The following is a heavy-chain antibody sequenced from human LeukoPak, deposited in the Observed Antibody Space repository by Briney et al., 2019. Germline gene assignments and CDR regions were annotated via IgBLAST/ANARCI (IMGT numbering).Heavy chain of an antibody. CDR1: GFTVSSNY. CDR3: AREVGLVRGVAVAFDI. V-gene: IGHV3-66*01. J-gene: IGHJ3*02. Sequence: GGSLSLSCAVSGFTVSSNYMSWVRQAPGKGLEWVSAIYSGGSTHYTASLKGRFTISQDNSKNTLSLQMNTLRPADTAVYYCAREVGLVRGVAVAFDIWGQRTRVSVSS. D-gene: IGHD3-10*01. CDR2: IYSGGST.